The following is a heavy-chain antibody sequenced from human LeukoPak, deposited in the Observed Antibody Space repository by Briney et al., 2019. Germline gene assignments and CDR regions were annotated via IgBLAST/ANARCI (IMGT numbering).Heavy chain of an antibody. CDR2: IIPIFGTA. D-gene: IGHD3-10*01. V-gene: IGHV1-69*06. J-gene: IGHJ3*02. CDR3: ASLRPRTAFDI. CDR1: GGTFSSYA. Sequence: GASVKVSCKASGGTFSSYAISWVRQAPGQGLEWMGGIIPIFGTANYAQKFQGRVTITADKSTSTAYMELSSLRSEDTAVYYCASLRPRTAFDIWGQGTMVTVSS.